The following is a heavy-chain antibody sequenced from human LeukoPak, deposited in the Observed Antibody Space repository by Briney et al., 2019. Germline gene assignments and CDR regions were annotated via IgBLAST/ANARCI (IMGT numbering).Heavy chain of an antibody. Sequence: GGSLRLSCAASGFTFSSYWMSWVRQAPGKGLEWVANIKQDGSEKYYVDSVKGRFTISRDNAENSLYLQMNSLRAEDTAVYYCAREGGNWGEGYFDYWGQGTLVTVSS. CDR2: IKQDGSEK. CDR3: AREGGNWGEGYFDY. V-gene: IGHV3-7*03. D-gene: IGHD7-27*01. J-gene: IGHJ4*02. CDR1: GFTFSSYW.